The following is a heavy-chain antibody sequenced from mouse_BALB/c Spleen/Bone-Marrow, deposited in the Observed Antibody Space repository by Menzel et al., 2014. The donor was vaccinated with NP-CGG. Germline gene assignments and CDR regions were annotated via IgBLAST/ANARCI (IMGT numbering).Heavy chain of an antibody. Sequence: EVQVVESGAELVKPGASVKLSCTASGFNIKDTYLHWVKQRPEQGLEWIGRIDPANGNTKYDPKFQGKATITADTSSNTAYLQLSSLTSEDTAVYCCASYRYAWYFDVWGAGTTVTVSS. CDR1: GFNIKDTY. V-gene: IGHV14-3*02. D-gene: IGHD2-14*01. CDR2: IDPANGNT. J-gene: IGHJ1*01. CDR3: ASYRYAWYFDV.